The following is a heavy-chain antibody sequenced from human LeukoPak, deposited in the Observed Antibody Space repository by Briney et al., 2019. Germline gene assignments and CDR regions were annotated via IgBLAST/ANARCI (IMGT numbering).Heavy chain of an antibody. V-gene: IGHV1-18*01. CDR1: GYTFTNYG. J-gene: IGHJ4*02. CDR2: ISAYNGNT. CDR3: ARDEVSGDRDFDF. Sequence: ASVKVSCKASGYTFTNYGINWVRQAPGLGLEWMGWISAYNGNTNYAQKLQGRVTMTTDTSTSTAYTELRSLRSDDTAVYYCARDEVSGDRDFDFWGQGTLVTVSS. D-gene: IGHD4-17*01.